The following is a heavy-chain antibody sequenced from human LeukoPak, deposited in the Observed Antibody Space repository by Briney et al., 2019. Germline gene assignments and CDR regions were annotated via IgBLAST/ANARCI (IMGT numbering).Heavy chain of an antibody. D-gene: IGHD6-19*01. CDR1: GGSISSYY. V-gene: IGHV4-59*01. CDR3: ARGSYSSGGGAFDI. CDR2: IHYSGRT. Sequence: PSETLSLTCTVSGGSISSYYWSWIRQPPGKGLEWIGYIHYSGRTNYNPSLKSRVTISVETSKNQFSLKLSSVTAADTAVYYCARGSYSSGGGAFDIWGQGTMVTVSS. J-gene: IGHJ3*02.